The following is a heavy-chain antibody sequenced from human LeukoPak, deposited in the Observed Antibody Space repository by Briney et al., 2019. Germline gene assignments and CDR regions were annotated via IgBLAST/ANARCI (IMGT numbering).Heavy chain of an antibody. Sequence: SQALSLTCTVSGGSISSGVYYWSWIRQPPGKGLEWIGYISYSGNTYYNPSLKSRVTISVDTSKNQFSLKLSSATAADTAVYYCARVERLLWFGELLNWFDPWGQGTLVTVSS. J-gene: IGHJ5*02. CDR1: GGSISSGVYY. CDR2: ISYSGNT. CDR3: ARVERLLWFGELLNWFDP. D-gene: IGHD3-10*01. V-gene: IGHV4-30-4*01.